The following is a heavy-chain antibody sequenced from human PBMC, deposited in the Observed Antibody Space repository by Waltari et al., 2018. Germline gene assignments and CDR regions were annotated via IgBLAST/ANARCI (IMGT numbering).Heavy chain of an antibody. J-gene: IGHJ3*02. CDR2: ISSSGSTI. CDR1: GFTFSSYE. V-gene: IGHV3-48*03. D-gene: IGHD2-15*01. Sequence: EVQLVESGGGLVQPGGSLRLSCAASGFTFSSYEMNWVRQAPGKGLEWVSYISSSGSTIYYADSVKGRCTISRDNAKNSLYLQMNSLRAEDTAVYYCARAGEIVVVVAATDDAFDIWGQGTMVTVSS. CDR3: ARAGEIVVVVAATDDAFDI.